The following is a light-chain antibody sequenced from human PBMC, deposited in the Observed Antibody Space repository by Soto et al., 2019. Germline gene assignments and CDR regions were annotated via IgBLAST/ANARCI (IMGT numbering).Light chain of an antibody. CDR1: QRVSSN. Sequence: EIVLTQSPATLSVSPGERAALPCRASQRVSSNLAWYQQKPGQPPRLLIFGESTRATGIPARCSGSGSEAEFNITISSLQSEDFAVYYCQQYSVWPLTFGGGTKVVIK. J-gene: IGKJ4*01. CDR3: QQYSVWPLT. CDR2: GES. V-gene: IGKV3D-15*01.